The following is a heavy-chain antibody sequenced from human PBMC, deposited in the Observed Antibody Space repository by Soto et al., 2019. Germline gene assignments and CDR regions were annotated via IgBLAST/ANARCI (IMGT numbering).Heavy chain of an antibody. Sequence: QVQLVQSGAEVKKPGSSVKVSCRASGGTFSKYVVSWVRQAPGQGLEWMGGVIPLFGTTNYAQKFQGKVTMTPDKSTPPASMEMSSLRSDDTAAYYCTSREGVAGPATSISPGYCFDCWGQGTLVTVSS. CDR2: VIPLFGTT. D-gene: IGHD2-15*01. V-gene: IGHV1-69*06. J-gene: IGHJ4*02. CDR3: TSREGVAGPATSISPGYCFDC. CDR1: GGTFSKYV.